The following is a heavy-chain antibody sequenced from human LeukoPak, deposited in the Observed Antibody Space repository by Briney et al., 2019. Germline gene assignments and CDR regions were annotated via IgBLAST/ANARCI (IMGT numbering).Heavy chain of an antibody. V-gene: IGHV3-23*01. D-gene: IGHD2-15*01. CDR3: ARVGVVDAFDI. CDR2: VSGSGGRI. J-gene: IGHJ3*02. Sequence: GGSLRLSCSASGFTFSSYAMSWVRQAPGKGLEWVSAVSGSGGRIYYADSVKGRFTISRDNAKNSLYLQVNSLRAEDTAVYYCARVGVVDAFDIWGQGTMVTVSS. CDR1: GFTFSSYA.